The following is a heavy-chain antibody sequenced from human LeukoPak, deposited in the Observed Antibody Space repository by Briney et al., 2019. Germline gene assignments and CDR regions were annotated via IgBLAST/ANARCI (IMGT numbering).Heavy chain of an antibody. V-gene: IGHV3-23*01. Sequence: GGSLRLSCAASGFTFSSYAMSWVRQAPGKGLEWVSAISGSGGSTYYADSVKGRFTISRDNSKNTLYLQMNGLRAEDTAVYFCAKQSAGSAAWYSLHYDFWGQGTLVTVSS. CDR1: GFTFSSYA. J-gene: IGHJ4*02. D-gene: IGHD6-13*01. CDR3: AKQSAGSAAWYSLHYDF. CDR2: ISGSGGST.